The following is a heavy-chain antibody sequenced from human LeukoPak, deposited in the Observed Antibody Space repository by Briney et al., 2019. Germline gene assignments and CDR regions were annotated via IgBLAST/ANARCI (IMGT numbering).Heavy chain of an antibody. J-gene: IGHJ3*02. Sequence: SETLSLTCAVYGGSFSDPYWSWIRQPPGKGLECIGEINHSGGTKYNPSLKSRVTISVDTSKNQFSLKLSSVIAADTAVYHCARGLSIAAAGAGYAFDIWGQGTMVTVSS. CDR2: INHSGGT. CDR1: GGSFSDPY. CDR3: ARGLSIAAAGAGYAFDI. D-gene: IGHD6-13*01. V-gene: IGHV4-34*01.